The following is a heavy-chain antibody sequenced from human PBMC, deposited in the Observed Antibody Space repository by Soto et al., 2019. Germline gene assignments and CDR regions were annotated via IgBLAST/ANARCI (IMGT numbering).Heavy chain of an antibody. CDR2: ISGSGGST. V-gene: IGHV3-23*01. J-gene: IGHJ6*02. D-gene: IGHD5-18*01. Sequence: GGSLRLSCAASGFTFSSYAMSWVRQAPGKGLEWVSAISGSGGSTYYAASVKGRFTISRDNSKNTLYLQMNSLRAEDTAVYYCAKAKWLPYHYYYYGMDVWCQGTTVTVSS. CDR3: AKAKWLPYHYYYYGMDV. CDR1: GFTFSSYA.